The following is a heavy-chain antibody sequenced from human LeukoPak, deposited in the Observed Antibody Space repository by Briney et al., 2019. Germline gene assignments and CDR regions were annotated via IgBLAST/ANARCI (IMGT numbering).Heavy chain of an antibody. D-gene: IGHD4-11*01. J-gene: IGHJ4*02. CDR1: GYTFTDYG. CDR3: ARDYSSDYVFDY. V-gene: IGHV1-18*01. CDR2: VSAYNDDT. Sequence: ASVKVSCKASGYTFTDYGISWVRQAPGQGLEWMGWVSAYNDDTNYARKFQGRVTMTSDTSTTTAYVELRSLTSDDTAVYYCARDYSSDYVFDYWGQGTLVTVSS.